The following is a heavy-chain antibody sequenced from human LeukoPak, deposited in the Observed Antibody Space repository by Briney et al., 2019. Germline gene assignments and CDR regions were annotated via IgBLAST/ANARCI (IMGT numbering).Heavy chain of an antibody. J-gene: IGHJ6*04. CDR3: AKNPNGTDV. V-gene: IGHV3-30-3*02. CDR1: GFTFSSYA. Sequence: PGGSLRLSCAASGFTFSSYAMHWVRQAPGKGLEWVAVISYDGSNKYYADSVKGRFTISRDNSKNTLYLQMNSLRAEDTAVYYCAKNPNGTDVWAKGATVTVSS. CDR2: ISYDGSNK.